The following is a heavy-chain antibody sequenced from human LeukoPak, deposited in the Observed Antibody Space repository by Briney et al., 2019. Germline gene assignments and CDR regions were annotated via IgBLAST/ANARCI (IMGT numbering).Heavy chain of an antibody. Sequence: GGSLRLSCAASGFTVSSNYMSWVRQAPGKGLEWVSVIYSGGSTYYADSVKGRFTISRDNSKNTLYLQMNSLRAEDTAVYYCARSIAEAGTIDYWGQGTLVTVTS. CDR2: IYSGGST. V-gene: IGHV3-53*01. CDR3: ARSIAEAGTIDY. D-gene: IGHD6-13*01. J-gene: IGHJ4*02. CDR1: GFTVSSNY.